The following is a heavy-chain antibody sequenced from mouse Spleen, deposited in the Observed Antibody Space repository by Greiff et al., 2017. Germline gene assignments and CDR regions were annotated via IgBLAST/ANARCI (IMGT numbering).Heavy chain of an antibody. J-gene: IGHJ2*01. CDR3: ARSGLLDGSPYFDY. CDR1: GYTFTNYW. V-gene: IGHV1-53*01. CDR2: INPSNGYT. D-gene: IGHD1-1*01. Sequence: QVQLQQVGTELVQPGASVKLSCKASGYTFTNYWIHWMKQRPGQGLEWIGHINPSNGYTNYNEKFRTKPTLTVDKSSSTAYMQLSSLTSDDSAVYYCARSGLLDGSPYFDYWGQGTTLTVSS.